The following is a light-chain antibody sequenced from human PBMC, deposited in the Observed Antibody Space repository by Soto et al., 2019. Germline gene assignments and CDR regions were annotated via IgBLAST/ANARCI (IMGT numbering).Light chain of an antibody. CDR2: EVS. J-gene: IGLJ2*01. V-gene: IGLV2-8*01. Sequence: QSALTQPPSASGSPGQSVTISCTGTISDVGGYKYVSWYQHHPGKAPKLIIYEVSKRPSGVPDRFSASKSGNTASLTGSGLRAEDEDVYYCSSYAGGNTRIFGGGTKVTVL. CDR1: ISDVGGYKY. CDR3: SSYAGGNTRI.